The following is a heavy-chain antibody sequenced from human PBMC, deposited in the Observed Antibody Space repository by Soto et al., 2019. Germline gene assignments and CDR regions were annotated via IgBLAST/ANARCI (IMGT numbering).Heavy chain of an antibody. D-gene: IGHD6-13*01. J-gene: IGHJ6*03. CDR3: ARDGALAAAGTPYYYYYMDV. CDR2: INPNSGGT. V-gene: IGHV1-2*04. Sequence: ASVKVSCKASGYTFTGYYMHWVRQAPGQGLEWMGWINPNSGGTNYAQKFQGWVTMTRDTSISTAYMELSRLRSDDTAVYYCARDGALAAAGTPYYYYYMDVWGKGTTVTVSS. CDR1: GYTFTGYY.